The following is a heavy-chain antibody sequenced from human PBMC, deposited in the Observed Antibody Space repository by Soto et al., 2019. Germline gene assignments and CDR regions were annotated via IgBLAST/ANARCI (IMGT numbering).Heavy chain of an antibody. CDR3: ASRRYDYSNENFDY. CDR2: IYSGGST. J-gene: IGHJ4*02. CDR1: GFTVSSNY. D-gene: IGHD4-4*01. Sequence: PGGSLRLSCAASGFTVSSNYMSWVRQAPGKGLEWVSVIYSGGSTYYADSVKGRFTISRDNSKNTLYLQMNSLRAEDTAVYYCASRRYDYSNENFDYWGQGTLVTVSS. V-gene: IGHV3-66*01.